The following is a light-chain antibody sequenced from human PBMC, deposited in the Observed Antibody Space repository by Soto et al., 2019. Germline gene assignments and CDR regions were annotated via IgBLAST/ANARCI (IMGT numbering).Light chain of an antibody. CDR3: SSYTGGNPSYV. Sequence: QSVLTQPPSASGSPGQSVTISCTGTSSDVGGYDYVSWYQQHPGKAPKLMIYEVTIRPSGVSDRFSGSKSGNTASLTVSGLQAEDEADSYCSSYTGGNPSYVFGTGTKVTVL. CDR2: EVT. CDR1: SSDVGGYDY. J-gene: IGLJ1*01. V-gene: IGLV2-8*01.